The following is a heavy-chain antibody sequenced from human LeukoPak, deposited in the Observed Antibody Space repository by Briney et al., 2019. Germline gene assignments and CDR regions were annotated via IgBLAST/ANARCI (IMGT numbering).Heavy chain of an antibody. V-gene: IGHV3-7*04. J-gene: IGHJ4*02. D-gene: IGHD1-1*01. CDR1: GFTFNSYW. CDR2: INQDGSQE. CDR3: ARDNSRNDLEY. Sequence: GGSLRLSCAASGFTFNSYWMNWVRQAPGKGLRWVANINQDGSQEYYVDSVKGRFTISRDNAKNSLYLQINSLRAEDTAVYYCARDNSRNDLEYWGQGTLVTVSS.